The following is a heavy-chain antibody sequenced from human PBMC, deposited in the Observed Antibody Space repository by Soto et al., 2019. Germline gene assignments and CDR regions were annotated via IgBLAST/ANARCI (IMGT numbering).Heavy chain of an antibody. CDR2: INPNRGGT. V-gene: IGHV1-2*04. CDR3: ARDGGYCSSTSCYYSNAFDI. Sequence: QVQLVQSGAEVKKPGASVKVSCKASGYTFTGYYMHWVRQAPGQGLEWMGWINPNRGGTNYAQKFQGWVTMTRDTSISTAYMELSRLRSDDTAVYYCARDGGYCSSTSCYYSNAFDIWGQGTMVTVSS. D-gene: IGHD2-2*01. J-gene: IGHJ3*02. CDR1: GYTFTGYY.